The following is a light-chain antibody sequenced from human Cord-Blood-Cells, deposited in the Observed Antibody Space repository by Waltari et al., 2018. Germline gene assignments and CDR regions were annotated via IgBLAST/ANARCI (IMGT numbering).Light chain of an antibody. V-gene: IGLV2-11*01. Sequence: QSALPQPRSVSGPPGQSVTISCTGTSSDVGGYNSVSWYQQHPGKAPKLMIYDVSKRPSGVPDRFSGSKSGNTASLTISGLQAEDEADYYCCSYAGSYTYVFGTGTKVTVL. CDR1: SSDVGGYNS. CDR2: DVS. J-gene: IGLJ1*01. CDR3: CSYAGSYTYV.